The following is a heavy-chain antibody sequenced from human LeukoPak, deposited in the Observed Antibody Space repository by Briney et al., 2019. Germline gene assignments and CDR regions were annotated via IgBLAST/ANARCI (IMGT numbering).Heavy chain of an antibody. J-gene: IGHJ6*02. CDR2: IIPIFGTA. CDR3: ARDGYYSGTVTLPTYYYYYGMDV. CDR1: GGTFSSYA. Sequence: GASVKVSCKASGGTFSSYAISWVQQAPGQGLEWMGGIIPIFGTANYAQKFQGRVTITADESTSTAYMELSSLRSEDTAVYYCARDGYYSGTVTLPTYYYYYGMDVWGQGTTVTVSS. V-gene: IGHV1-69*13. D-gene: IGHD3-22*01.